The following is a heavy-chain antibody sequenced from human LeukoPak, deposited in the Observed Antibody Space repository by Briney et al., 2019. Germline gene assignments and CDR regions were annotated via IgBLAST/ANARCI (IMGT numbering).Heavy chain of an antibody. CDR2: IIPIFGTA. J-gene: IGHJ3*02. V-gene: IGHV1-69*13. CDR3: ARRVPDGGIVVVPAVRDDAFDI. Sequence: GASVKVSCKASGGTFSSYAISWVRQAPGQGLEWMGGIIPIFGTANYAQKFQGRVTITADESTSTAYMELSSLRSEDTAVYYCARRVPDGGIVVVPAVRDDAFDIWGQGTMVTVSS. D-gene: IGHD2-2*01. CDR1: GGTFSSYA.